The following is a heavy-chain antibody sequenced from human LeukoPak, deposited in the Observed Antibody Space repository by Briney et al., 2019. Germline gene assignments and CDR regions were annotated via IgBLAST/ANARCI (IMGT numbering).Heavy chain of an antibody. V-gene: IGHV4-59*01. J-gene: IGHJ4*02. CDR3: ASSRLRGYFDY. D-gene: IGHD5-12*01. CDR1: GGSISSYY. CDR2: IYYSGST. Sequence: SETLSLTCTVSGGSISSYYWSWIRQPPGKGLEWIGYIYYSGSTNYNPSLKCRVTISVDTSKNQFSLKLSSVTAADTAVYYCASSRLRGYFDYWGQGTLVTVSS.